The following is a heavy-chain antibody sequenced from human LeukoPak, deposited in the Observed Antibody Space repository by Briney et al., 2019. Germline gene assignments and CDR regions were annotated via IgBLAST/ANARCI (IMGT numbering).Heavy chain of an antibody. CDR2: INHSGST. CDR1: GGSFSSYY. CDR3: ARRGRDGYNVRFDY. V-gene: IGHV4-34*01. J-gene: IGHJ4*02. Sequence: PSETLSLTCAVYGGSFSSYYWSWIRQPPGKGLEWIGEINHSGSTNYNPSLKSRVTISVDTSKNQFSLKLSSVTAADTAVYYCARRGRDGYNVRFDYWGQGTLVTVSS. D-gene: IGHD5-24*01.